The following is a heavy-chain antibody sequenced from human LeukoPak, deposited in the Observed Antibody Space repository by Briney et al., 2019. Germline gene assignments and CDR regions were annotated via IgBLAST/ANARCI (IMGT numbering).Heavy chain of an antibody. V-gene: IGHV3-15*01. CDR1: GLKFSDAW. D-gene: IGHD3-9*01. CDR2: IKSKGAGGTT. J-gene: IGHJ4*02. CDR3: THETQFAWLFFFFDL. Sequence: GGSLRLSCAVSGLKFSDAWMSWVRQAPGKGLEWVGRIKSKGAGGTTEYAAPVKGRFIVSRDDSKNMVYLEMNSLKTEDTAVYYCTHETQFAWLFFFFDLWGQGTLVTVSS.